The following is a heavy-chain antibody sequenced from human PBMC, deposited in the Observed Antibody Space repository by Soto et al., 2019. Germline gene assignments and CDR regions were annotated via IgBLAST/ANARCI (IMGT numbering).Heavy chain of an antibody. CDR2: IYSGDVT. CDR3: ARGQVTDHAYFDY. J-gene: IGHJ4*02. Sequence: VGSLRLSCAASGFTVTTNCMSWVRQAPGKGLEWVSLIYSGDVTHYADSVRGRFSTSRDRSKNTLYLQMNSLRAEDTAVYYCARGQVTDHAYFDYWGQGALVTVSS. D-gene: IGHD4-4*01. V-gene: IGHV3-53*01. CDR1: GFTVTTNC.